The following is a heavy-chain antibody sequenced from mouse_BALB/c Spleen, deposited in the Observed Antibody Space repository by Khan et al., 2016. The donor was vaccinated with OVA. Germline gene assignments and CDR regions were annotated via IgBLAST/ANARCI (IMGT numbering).Heavy chain of an antibody. V-gene: IGHV1S41*01. Sequence: DLVKPGASVKLSCKASGYTFTSYWINWIKQRPGQGLEWIRRIAPGSSNVYYNDMVRGKATLTVDTSSSTAYIQLDSLSSEDSAVYFWARENYYGRSCYAMDYWGQGTSVTVSS. J-gene: IGHJ4*01. CDR3: ARENYYGRSCYAMDY. D-gene: IGHD1-1*01. CDR1: GYTFTSYW. CDR2: IAPGSSNV.